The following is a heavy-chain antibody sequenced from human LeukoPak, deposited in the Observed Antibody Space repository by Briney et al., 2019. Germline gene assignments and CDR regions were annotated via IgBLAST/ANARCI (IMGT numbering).Heavy chain of an antibody. CDR2: INPNSGGT. D-gene: IGHD3-3*01. V-gene: IGHV1-2*02. J-gene: IGHJ4*02. Sequence: ASVKVSCKASGYTFTGYYMHWVRQAPGQGLEWMGWINPNSGGTNYAQKSQGRVTMTRDTSISTAYMELSRLRSDDTAVYYCARDTTETYYDFWSGYYKGGDYWGQGTLVTVSS. CDR1: GYTFTGYY. CDR3: ARDTTETYYDFWSGYYKGGDY.